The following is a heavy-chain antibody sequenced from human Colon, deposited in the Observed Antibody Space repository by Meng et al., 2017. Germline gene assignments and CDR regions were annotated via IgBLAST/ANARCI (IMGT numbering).Heavy chain of an antibody. D-gene: IGHD5-24*01. CDR3: ARGGRDGHLDY. J-gene: IGHJ4*02. V-gene: IGHV3-30*04. CDR1: GFTFSTYA. CDR2: ISYDGSNK. Sequence: QGRLVGVGGGVVQPGGSLSLSCAASGFTFSTYAMHWVRQAPGKGLQWLTVISYDGSNKYYADPGKGRFTISRDNSKNTFYLQMNSLRADDTAVYYCARGGRDGHLDYWGQGTLVTVSS.